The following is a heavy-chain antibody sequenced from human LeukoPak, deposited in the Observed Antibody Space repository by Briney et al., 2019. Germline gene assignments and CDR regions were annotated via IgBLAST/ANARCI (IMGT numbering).Heavy chain of an antibody. CDR3: AKDHVAVVAYVNSFDY. CDR2: ISGSGGGT. D-gene: IGHD2-15*01. V-gene: IGHV3-23*01. Sequence: GGSLRLSCAASGFTFDNYAMSWVRQAPGKGLGLEWVSSISGSGGGTHYADSVKSRFTISRDNSENTLNLQMRSLRAEDTAIYYCAKDHVAVVAYVNSFDYWGQGTLVTVSS. J-gene: IGHJ4*02. CDR1: GFTFDNYA.